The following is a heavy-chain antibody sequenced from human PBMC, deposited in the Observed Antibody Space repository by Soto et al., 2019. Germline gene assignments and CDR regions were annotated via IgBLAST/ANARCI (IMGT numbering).Heavy chain of an antibody. CDR3: ARDGIAVAARYMDV. CDR1: GYTFTSYG. CDR2: ISAYNGNT. V-gene: IGHV1-18*01. D-gene: IGHD6-19*01. J-gene: IGHJ6*03. Sequence: XVKVSSRASGYTFTSYGISWVRQAPRQGLEWMGWISAYNGNTNYAQKLQGRVTMTTDTSTSTAYMELRSLRYDDTAVYYCARDGIAVAARYMDVWGKGTTVTVSS.